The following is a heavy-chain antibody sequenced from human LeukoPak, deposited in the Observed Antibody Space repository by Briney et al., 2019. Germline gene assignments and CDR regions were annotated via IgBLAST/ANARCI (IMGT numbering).Heavy chain of an antibody. CDR3: ARSAAPLGYCSSTSCPPYIDY. Sequence: GGSLRLPCAASGFTFSSYAMHWVRQAPGKGLEWVAVISYDGSNKYYADSVKGRFTISRDNSKNTLYLQMNSLRAEDTAVYYCARSAAPLGYCSSTSCPPYIDYWGQGTLVTVSS. J-gene: IGHJ4*02. CDR2: ISYDGSNK. D-gene: IGHD2-2*01. V-gene: IGHV3-30-3*01. CDR1: GFTFSSYA.